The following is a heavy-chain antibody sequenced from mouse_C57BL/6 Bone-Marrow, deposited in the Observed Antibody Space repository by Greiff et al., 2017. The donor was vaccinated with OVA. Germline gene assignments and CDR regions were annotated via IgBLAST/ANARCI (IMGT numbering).Heavy chain of an antibody. J-gene: IGHJ4*01. V-gene: IGHV1-80*01. CDR1: GYAFSSYW. CDR3: ARQLRPSDAMDY. CDR2: IYPGDGDT. Sequence: VQLQQSGAELVKPGASVKISCKASGYAFSSYWMNWVKQRPGKGLEWIGQIYPGDGDTNYNGKFKGKATLTADKSSSTAYMQLSSLTSEDSAVYFCARQLRPSDAMDYWGQGTSVTVSS. D-gene: IGHD3-2*02.